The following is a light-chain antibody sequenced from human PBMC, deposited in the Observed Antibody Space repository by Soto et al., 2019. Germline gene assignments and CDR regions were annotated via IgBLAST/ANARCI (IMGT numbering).Light chain of an antibody. CDR1: QGIRND. V-gene: IGKV1-13*02. J-gene: IGKJ1*01. CDR2: DAS. CDR3: QQYNSYWT. Sequence: AIQLTQSPSSLSASVGDRVTITCRASQGIRNDLGWYQQKPGKAPKLLIYDASSLESGVPSRFSGSGSGTEFTLTISSLQPDDFATYYCQQYNSYWTFGPGTKVDI.